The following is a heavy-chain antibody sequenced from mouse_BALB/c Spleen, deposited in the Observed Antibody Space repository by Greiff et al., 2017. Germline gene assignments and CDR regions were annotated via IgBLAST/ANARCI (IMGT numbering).Heavy chain of an antibody. CDR2: ISSGGSYT. D-gene: IGHD2-14*01. Sequence: EVMLVESGGGLVKPGGSLKLSCAASGFTFSSYAMSWVRQSPEKRLEWVAEISSGGSYTYYPDTVTGRFTISRDNAKNTLYLEMSSLRSEDTAMYYCAREMDYRYAMDYWGQGTSVTVSS. CDR1: GFTFSSYA. CDR3: AREMDYRYAMDY. J-gene: IGHJ4*01. V-gene: IGHV5-9-4*01.